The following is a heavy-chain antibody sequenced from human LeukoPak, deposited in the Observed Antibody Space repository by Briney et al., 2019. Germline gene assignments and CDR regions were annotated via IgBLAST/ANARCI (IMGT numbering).Heavy chain of an antibody. CDR3: ARDYADYVGYFFFDY. Sequence: GGSLRLSCAASGFTFNNYAMNWVRQAPGKGLEWVSSISGGGETTYYADSAKGRFTISRGNSQNTLYLQMNSLRAEDTAVYYCARDYADYVGYFFFDYWGQGTLVTVSS. V-gene: IGHV3-23*01. CDR2: ISGGGETT. CDR1: GFTFNNYA. J-gene: IGHJ4*02. D-gene: IGHD4-17*01.